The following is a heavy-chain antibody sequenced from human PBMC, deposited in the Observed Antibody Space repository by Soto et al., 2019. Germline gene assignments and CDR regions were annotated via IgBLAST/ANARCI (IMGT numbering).Heavy chain of an antibody. CDR2: ISDDGASI. D-gene: IGHD5-18*01. Sequence: GGSLRLSCEASGFSFSSFAMNWVRQAPGRGLEWVSYISDDGASIYYADSLKGRFTISRDNAKNSLSLQMNNLRAEDTAVYYCARENSVQAWLHHFDHWGLGTLVTVS. CDR1: GFSFSSFA. V-gene: IGHV3-48*03. CDR3: ARENSVQAWLHHFDH. J-gene: IGHJ4*02.